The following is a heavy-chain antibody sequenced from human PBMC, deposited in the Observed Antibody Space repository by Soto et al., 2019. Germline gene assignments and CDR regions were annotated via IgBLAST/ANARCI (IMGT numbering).Heavy chain of an antibody. D-gene: IGHD6-13*01. CDR2: ISAYNGNT. V-gene: IGHV1-18*01. J-gene: IGHJ4*02. CDR1: GYTFTSYG. CDR3: ARDAAAGLNDY. Sequence: QVQLVQSGAEVKKPGASVKVSCKASGYTFTSYGISWVRQAPGQGLEWMGWISAYNGNTKYAQKFQGRVTMNTDTSTSTAYMEVRSLRSDDTAVYYCARDAAAGLNDYWGQGTLVTVSS.